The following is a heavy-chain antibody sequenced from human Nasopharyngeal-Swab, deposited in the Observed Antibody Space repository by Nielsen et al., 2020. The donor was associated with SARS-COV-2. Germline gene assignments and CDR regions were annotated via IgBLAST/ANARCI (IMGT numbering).Heavy chain of an antibody. V-gene: IGHV1-8*01. J-gene: IGHJ6*03. CDR1: GYTFTSYD. CDR3: ARGAARNVIEVVVAAISYYYMDV. Sequence: ASVKVSCKDSGYTFTSYDINWARQATGPGLEWMGWMNPNSGNTGYAQKFQGRVTMTRNTSISTAYMELSSLRSEDTAVYYCARGAARNVIEVVVAAISYYYMDVWGKGTTVTVSS. CDR2: MNPNSGNT. D-gene: IGHD2-15*01.